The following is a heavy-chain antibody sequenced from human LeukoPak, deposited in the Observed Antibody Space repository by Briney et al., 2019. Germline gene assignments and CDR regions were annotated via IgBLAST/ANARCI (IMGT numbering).Heavy chain of an antibody. V-gene: IGHV1-2*02. CDR1: GYTFTGYY. Sequence: ASVKVSCKASGYTFTGYYMHWGRQAPGQGLEWMGWINPNSGGTKYAQKFQGRVTMTRDTSISTAYMELSRLRSDDTAVYYCARDYGPIVVVPAAEMDVWGKGTTVTVSS. CDR2: INPNSGGT. CDR3: ARDYGPIVVVPAAEMDV. J-gene: IGHJ6*04. D-gene: IGHD2-2*01.